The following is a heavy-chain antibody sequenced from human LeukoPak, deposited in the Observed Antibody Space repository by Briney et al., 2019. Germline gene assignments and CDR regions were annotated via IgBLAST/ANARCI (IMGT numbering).Heavy chain of an antibody. CDR2: INHSGST. Sequence: PSETLSLTCAVYGGSSSGYYWSWIRQPPGKGLEWIGEINHSGSTNYNPSLKSRVTISVDTSKNQFSLKLTSVTAADTAVYYCASSRNYLLLVWGQGTLVTVSS. D-gene: IGHD4-11*01. CDR1: GGSSSGYY. J-gene: IGHJ4*02. V-gene: IGHV4-34*01. CDR3: ASSRNYLLLV.